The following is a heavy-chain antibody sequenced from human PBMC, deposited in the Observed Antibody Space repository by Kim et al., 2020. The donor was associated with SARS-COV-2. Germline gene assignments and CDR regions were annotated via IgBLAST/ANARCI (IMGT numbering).Heavy chain of an antibody. J-gene: IGHJ6*02. V-gene: IGHV3-33*06. CDR2: TWFDESNA. CDR3: AKAGSVGTYYYYGLDV. CDR1: GFTFKNFG. D-gene: IGHD7-27*01. Sequence: GGSLRLSCTTSGFTFKNFGMHWVRQAPGKGLEWVAVTWFDESNAFYEDSVKGRFTISRDNSKNILYLHMNSLRAEDTAVYYCAKAGSVGTYYYYGLDVWGQGTTVTVSS.